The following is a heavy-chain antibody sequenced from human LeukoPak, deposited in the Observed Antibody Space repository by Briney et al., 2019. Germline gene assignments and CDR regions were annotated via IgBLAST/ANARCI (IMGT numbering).Heavy chain of an antibody. V-gene: IGHV3-23*01. CDR2: ISGSGGST. D-gene: IGHD1-7*01. CDR1: GFTFSSHA. J-gene: IGHJ4*02. Sequence: PGGSLRLSCAASGFTFSSHAMSWVSQAPGKGLGWVSAISGSGGSTYYAASVKGRFTISQDNSKNTLYLQMNSLRAEDTAVYYCAKGTTPPPRGPLDYWGQGTLVTVSS. CDR3: AKGTTPPPRGPLDY.